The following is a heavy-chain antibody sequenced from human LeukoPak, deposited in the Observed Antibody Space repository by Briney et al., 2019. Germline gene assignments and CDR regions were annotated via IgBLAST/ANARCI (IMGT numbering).Heavy chain of an antibody. CDR1: GFTFSDYY. Sequence: PGGSERLFCAASGFTFSDYYISWIRQAPGKGLEWVSYISSSSSYTNYADSVKGRFTISRDNAKNSQFLQMNSLRAEDTAVYYCARGRGSGSRWGGAFDIWGQGT. D-gene: IGHD3-10*01. CDR2: ISSSSSYT. CDR3: ARGRGSGSRWGGAFDI. J-gene: IGHJ3*02. V-gene: IGHV3-11*05.